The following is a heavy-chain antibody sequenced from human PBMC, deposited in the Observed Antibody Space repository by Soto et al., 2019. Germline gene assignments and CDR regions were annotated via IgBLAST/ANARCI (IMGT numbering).Heavy chain of an antibody. CDR1: GDSVSSNSAA. CDR2: TYYRYKRYN. Sequence: SHTLSLICAISGDSVSSNSAAWNWIRQSPSRGLELLGRTYYRYKRYNDYAVSVKSRIHINPDTTKNQFSLQLNTVTPKDTAVYYCAKEASSIAAHYGMDVWGQGTTVTVSS. V-gene: IGHV6-1*01. CDR3: AKEASSIAAHYGMDV. J-gene: IGHJ6*02. D-gene: IGHD6-6*01.